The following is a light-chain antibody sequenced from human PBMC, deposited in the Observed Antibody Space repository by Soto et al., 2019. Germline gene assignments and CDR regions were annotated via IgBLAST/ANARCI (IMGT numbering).Light chain of an antibody. CDR3: QHSYRTPRT. CDR2: AVS. J-gene: IGKJ1*01. CDR1: QSISTY. V-gene: IGKV1-39*01. Sequence: DIQMTQSPSSLSASVGDRVTITCRASQSISTYLNWYQHKPGKAPKVLIYAVSSLQSGVPSRFSGSGSGTDFTLTITSLQPEDSATYYCQHSYRTPRTFGQGTKVDIK.